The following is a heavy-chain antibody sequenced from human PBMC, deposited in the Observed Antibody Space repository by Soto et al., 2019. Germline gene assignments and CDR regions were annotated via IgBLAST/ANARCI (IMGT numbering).Heavy chain of an antibody. D-gene: IGHD3-3*01. CDR2: INHSGST. V-gene: IGHV4-34*01. CDR1: GGSFSGYY. CDR3: AREGENYDFWSLLGGASEPDAFDI. J-gene: IGHJ3*02. Sequence: SQTLSLTCAVYGGSFSGYYWSWILQPAGKGLEWIGEINHSGSTNYNPSLKSRVPISVDTSKNQFSLKLSSVTAAETAVEYCAREGENYDFWSLLGGASEPDAFDIWGQGTMVTVSS.